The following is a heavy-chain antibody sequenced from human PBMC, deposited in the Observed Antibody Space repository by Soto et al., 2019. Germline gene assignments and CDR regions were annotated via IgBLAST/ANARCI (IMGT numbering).Heavy chain of an antibody. D-gene: IGHD6-6*01. CDR3: ARGHLYSSSSDFDY. J-gene: IGHJ4*02. CDR1: GGSLRGYY. Sequence: SETLSLTCAVYGGSLRGYYWSWIRKPPGKGLEWIGEINHSGSTNYNPSLKSRFTISVDTSKNQFSLKLSSVTAADTAVYYCARGHLYSSSSDFDYWGQGTLVTVSS. CDR2: INHSGST. V-gene: IGHV4-34*01.